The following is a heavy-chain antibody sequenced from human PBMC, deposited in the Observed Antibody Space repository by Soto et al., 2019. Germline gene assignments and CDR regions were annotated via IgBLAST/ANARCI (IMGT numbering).Heavy chain of an antibody. Sequence: QVQLVESGGGLVQPGGSLRLSCAASGFIFSDFYMSWIRQAPGKGLEWVSYISLSRCYTKYADSVKGRVTISRDNTKNLLYLQRNSLRAEYTAVYYCARSVDLDHWGQGTLVTVSS. CDR3: ARSVDLDH. J-gene: IGHJ4*02. CDR1: GFIFSDFY. D-gene: IGHD2-15*01. V-gene: IGHV3-11*06. CDR2: ISLSRCYT.